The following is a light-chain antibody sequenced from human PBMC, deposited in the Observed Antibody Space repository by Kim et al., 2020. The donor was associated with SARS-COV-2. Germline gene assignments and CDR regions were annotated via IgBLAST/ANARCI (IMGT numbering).Light chain of an antibody. CDR3: QQYNNWWT. Sequence: SVSPGERATPSGRASQSVSSKLAWYQQRPGQAPRLLIYGASTRATGIPARFSGSGSGTEFTLTISSLQSEDFAVYYCQQYNNWWTFGQGTKVDIK. V-gene: IGKV3-15*01. CDR1: QSVSSK. CDR2: GAS. J-gene: IGKJ1*01.